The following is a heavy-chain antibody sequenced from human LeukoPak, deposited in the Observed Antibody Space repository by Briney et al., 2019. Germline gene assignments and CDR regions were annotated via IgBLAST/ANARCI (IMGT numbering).Heavy chain of an antibody. CDR3: ATGPMDYDILTGYYEYFQH. CDR2: FDPEDGET. Sequence: ASVKVSCKVSGYTLTELSMHWVRQAPGKGLEWMGGFDPEDGETIYAQKFQGRVTMTEDTSTDTAYMELSSLRSEDTAVYYCATGPMDYDILTGYYEYFQHWGQGTLVPSPQ. D-gene: IGHD3-9*01. V-gene: IGHV1-24*01. CDR1: GYTLTELS. J-gene: IGHJ1*01.